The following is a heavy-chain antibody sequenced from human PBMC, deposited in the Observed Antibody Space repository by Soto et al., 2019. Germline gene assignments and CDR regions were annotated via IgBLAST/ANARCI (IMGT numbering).Heavy chain of an antibody. D-gene: IGHD6-19*01. CDR1: GFSVSTSGVG. CDR3: ARRRRATGWRPRTLDY. J-gene: IGHJ4*02. CDR2: IYWDDDK. Sequence: QITLKESGPTLVKPTQTLTLTCTFSGFSVSTSGVGVGWIRQPPGKALEWLALIYWDDDKRYSPSVKSRLTTTKETSENQVVLTMTNMDPVDTATEYCARRRRATGWRPRTLDYWGQGMLVTVSS. V-gene: IGHV2-5*02.